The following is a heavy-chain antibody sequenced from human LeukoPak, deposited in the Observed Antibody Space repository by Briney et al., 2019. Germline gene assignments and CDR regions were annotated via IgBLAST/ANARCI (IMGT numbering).Heavy chain of an antibody. CDR1: GFTFSNAW. D-gene: IGHD3-10*01. V-gene: IGHV3-15*01. Sequence: PGGSLRLSCAASGFTFSNAWMSWVRQAPGKGLEWVGRIKSKTDGGTTDYAAPVKGRFTISRDDSKNTLYLQMNSLKTEDTAVYYCTSVLWFGELFFDHWGQGTLVTVSS. CDR2: IKSKTDGGTT. CDR3: TSVLWFGELFFDH. J-gene: IGHJ4*02.